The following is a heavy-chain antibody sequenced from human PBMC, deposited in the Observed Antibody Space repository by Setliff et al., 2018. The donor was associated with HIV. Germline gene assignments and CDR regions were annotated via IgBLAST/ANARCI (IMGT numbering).Heavy chain of an antibody. J-gene: IGHJ4*02. CDR2: ISSNGGST. CDR1: GFTFSSYA. V-gene: IGHV3-64*02. CDR3: ARAFNSGYEGGFDY. D-gene: IGHD5-12*01. Sequence: GESLKISCAASGFTFSSYAMHWVRQAPGKGLEYVSAISSNGGSTYYADSVKGRFTISRDNSKNTPYLQMGSLRAEDMAMYYCARAFNSGYEGGFDYWGQGTLVTVS.